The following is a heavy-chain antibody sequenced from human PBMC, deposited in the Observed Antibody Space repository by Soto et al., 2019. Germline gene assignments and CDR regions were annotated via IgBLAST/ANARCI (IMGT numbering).Heavy chain of an antibody. D-gene: IGHD6-13*01. J-gene: IGHJ5*02. CDR3: AREPAAGDWFDP. CDR2: INTYNGNT. CDR1: GYSFTSYG. V-gene: IGHV1-18*01. Sequence: QVQLVQSGAEVKKPGASVKVSCKASGYSFTSYGITWVRQAPGQGLEWMGWINTYNGNTNYAQKLQGRVTMTTDTSTSTAYMELRSLRSDDTAVYYCAREPAAGDWFDPWGQGTLFTVSS.